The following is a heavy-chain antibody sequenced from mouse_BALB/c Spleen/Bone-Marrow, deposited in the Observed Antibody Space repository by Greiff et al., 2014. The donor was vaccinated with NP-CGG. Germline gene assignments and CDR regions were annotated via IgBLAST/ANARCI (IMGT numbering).Heavy chain of an antibody. V-gene: IGHV3-8*02. CDR1: GDSITSGY. D-gene: IGHD4-1*02. J-gene: IGHJ3*01. CDR2: ISYSGST. Sequence: EVQLQQSGPSLVKPSQTLSLTCSVPGDSITSGYWNWIRQFPGNKLEYMGYISYSGSTYYNPSLKSRISITRDTSKNQYYLQLNSVTTEDTATYYCARWRQLGRPGFAYWGQGTLVTVSA. CDR3: ARWRQLGRPGFAY.